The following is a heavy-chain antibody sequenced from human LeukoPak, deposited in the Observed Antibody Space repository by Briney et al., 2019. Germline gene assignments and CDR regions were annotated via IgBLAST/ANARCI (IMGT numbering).Heavy chain of an antibody. CDR2: MNPNSGNT. V-gene: IGHV1-8*01. Sequence: ASVKVSCKASGYTFTGYDINWVRQATGQGLEWMGWMNPNSGNTGYAQKFQGRVTMARNTSISTAYMELSSLRSEDTAVYYCARGRPLWFGELSDYWGQGTLVTVSS. CDR1: GYTFTGYD. J-gene: IGHJ4*02. D-gene: IGHD3-10*01. CDR3: ARGRPLWFGELSDY.